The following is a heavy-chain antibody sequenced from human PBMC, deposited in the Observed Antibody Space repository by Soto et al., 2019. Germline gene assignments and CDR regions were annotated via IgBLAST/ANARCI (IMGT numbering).Heavy chain of an antibody. D-gene: IGHD2-2*01. CDR1: GYTFTSYA. J-gene: IGHJ5*02. CDR2: INAGNGNT. CDR3: ARVSLGYCSSTSCYSPNWFDP. V-gene: IGHV1-3*01. Sequence: ASVNVSCKASGYTFTSYAMHWVRQAPGQRLEWMGWINAGNGNTKYSQKFQGRVTITRDTSASTAYMELSSLRSEDTAVYYCARVSLGYCSSTSCYSPNWFDPWGQGTLVTVSS.